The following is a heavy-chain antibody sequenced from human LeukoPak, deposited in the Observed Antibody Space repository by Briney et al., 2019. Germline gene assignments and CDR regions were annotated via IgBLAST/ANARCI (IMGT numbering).Heavy chain of an antibody. J-gene: IGHJ3*02. CDR3: ASGGYGSGSYYPLVAFDI. Sequence: GGSLRLSCAASGFTFSSYSMTWVRQAPGKGLEWVSSISSSSSYIYYADSVKGRFTISRDNAKNSLYLQMNSLRAEDTAVYYCASGGYGSGSYYPLVAFDIWGQGTMVTVSS. V-gene: IGHV3-21*01. CDR2: ISSSSSYI. D-gene: IGHD3-10*01. CDR1: GFTFSSYS.